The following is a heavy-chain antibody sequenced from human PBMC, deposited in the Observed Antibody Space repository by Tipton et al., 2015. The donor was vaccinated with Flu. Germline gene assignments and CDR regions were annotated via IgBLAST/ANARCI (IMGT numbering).Heavy chain of an antibody. D-gene: IGHD4-23*01. CDR2: IHRSGST. Sequence: TLSLTCSVSGDYIGSRYYWGWIRQPPGQGLEWIGNIHRSGSTYRNPSLESRVIMSVDTSKNQFSLKLSSVTAADTAVYYCARGTNYGGNSGKIDYWGQGTLVTVSS. CDR3: ARGTNYGGNSGKIDY. V-gene: IGHV4-38-2*02. CDR1: GDYIGSRYY. J-gene: IGHJ4*02.